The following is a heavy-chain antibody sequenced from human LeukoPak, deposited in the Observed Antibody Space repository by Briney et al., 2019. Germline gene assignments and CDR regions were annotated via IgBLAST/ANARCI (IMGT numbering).Heavy chain of an antibody. CDR3: AGWAPDWGSSGS. D-gene: IGHD6-19*01. CDR2: ITASGNT. V-gene: IGHV4-61*02. Sequence: PSQTLSLTCTVSGTSISSDNNYWSWIRQPAGKGLEWIGRITASGNTIYNPSLKSRLTISVDASKNQFSLRVTSLTAADTAIYFCAGWAPDWGSSGSWGQGTLVTVSS. J-gene: IGHJ5*02. CDR1: GTSISSDNNY.